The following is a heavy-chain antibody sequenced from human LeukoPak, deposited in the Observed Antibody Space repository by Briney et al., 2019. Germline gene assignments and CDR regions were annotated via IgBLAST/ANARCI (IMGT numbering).Heavy chain of an antibody. CDR3: ARDITIFGVVIADY. CDR2: ISYDGSNK. J-gene: IGHJ4*02. Sequence: GRSLRLSCAASGFTFSSYAMHWVRQAPGKGLEWVAVISYDGSNKYYADSVKGRFTISRDNSKNTLYLLMNSLRGEDTAVYYCARDITIFGVVIADYWGQGTLVTVSS. CDR1: GFTFSSYA. D-gene: IGHD3-3*01. V-gene: IGHV3-30*04.